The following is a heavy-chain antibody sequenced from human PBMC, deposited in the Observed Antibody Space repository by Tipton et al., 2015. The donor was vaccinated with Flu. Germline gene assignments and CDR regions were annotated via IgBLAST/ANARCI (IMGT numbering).Heavy chain of an antibody. CDR1: GYSSSRGCY. CDR2: IYHNGDI. D-gene: IGHD2/OR15-2a*01. Sequence: TLSLTCAVSGYSSSRGCYWGWIRQPPGKGLEWIGSIYHNGDIHFNPSLKGRDSISVDTTNNRFSLNLTSVTAADTAVYYCARAEIGDFDYWGQGTLVTVSS. CDR3: ARAEIGDFDY. J-gene: IGHJ4*02. V-gene: IGHV4-38-2*01.